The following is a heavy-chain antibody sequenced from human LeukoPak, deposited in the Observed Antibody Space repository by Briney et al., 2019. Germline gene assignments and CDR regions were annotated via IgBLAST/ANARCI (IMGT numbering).Heavy chain of an antibody. J-gene: IGHJ3*02. CDR1: GGSISSSSYY. D-gene: IGHD2-21*02. CDR3: ARPRGDSDAFDI. Sequence: SETLSLTCTVSGGSISSSSYYWSWIRQPPGKGLEWIGYVYYSGSTNYNPSLKSRVTISVDTSKNQFSLKLSSVTAADTAVYYCARPRGDSDAFDIWGQGTMVTVSS. CDR2: VYYSGST. V-gene: IGHV4-61*05.